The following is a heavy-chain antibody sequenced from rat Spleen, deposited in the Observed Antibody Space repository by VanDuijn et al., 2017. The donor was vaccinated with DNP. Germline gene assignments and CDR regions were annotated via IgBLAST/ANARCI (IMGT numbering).Heavy chain of an antibody. Sequence: EVQLVESGGGLVQPGRSMKLSCAASGFTFSDYYMAWVRQAPKKGLEWVASISYEGSSTYYGDSVKGRFTISRDNAKSTLYLQMNSLRSEDTATYYCARGQTTVFAYWGQGTLVTVSS. D-gene: IGHD1-10*01. CDR3: ARGQTTVFAY. CDR2: ISYEGSST. CDR1: GFTFSDYY. V-gene: IGHV5-22*01. J-gene: IGHJ3*01.